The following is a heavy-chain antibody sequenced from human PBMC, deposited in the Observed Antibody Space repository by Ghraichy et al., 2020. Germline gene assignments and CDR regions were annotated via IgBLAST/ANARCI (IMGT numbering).Heavy chain of an antibody. D-gene: IGHD2-15*01. Sequence: GGSLRLSCAASGFTFSSYGFHWVRQAPGKGLDWVTSIFYDGVKKYYGDSVRGRFTISRDNSKNTVYLQMNSLRAEDTAVYYCARNAYCSGSCYAFDQWGQGTLVTVYS. V-gene: IGHV3-33*01. CDR1: GFTFSSYG. CDR3: ARNAYCSGSCYAFDQ. J-gene: IGHJ4*02. CDR2: IFYDGVKK.